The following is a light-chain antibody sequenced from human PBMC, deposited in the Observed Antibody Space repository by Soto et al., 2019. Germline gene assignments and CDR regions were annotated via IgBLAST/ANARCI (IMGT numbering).Light chain of an antibody. CDR2: EVT. CDR1: SSDVGGYNF. CDR3: NSYTTISTLV. J-gene: IGLJ1*01. V-gene: IGLV2-14*03. Sequence: QFVLTQPASVSGSPGQSITISCTGTSSDVGGYNFVSWYQQHPGKAPKLMIYEVTSRPSGVSNRFSGSKSGNTASLTISGLQAEDEADYYCNSYTTISTLVFGTGTKVTVL.